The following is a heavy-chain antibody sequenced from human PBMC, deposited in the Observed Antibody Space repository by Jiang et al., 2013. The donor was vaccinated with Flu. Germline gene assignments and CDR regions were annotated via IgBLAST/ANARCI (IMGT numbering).Heavy chain of an antibody. D-gene: IGHD6-19*01. Sequence: GLEWVAVISYDGSNKYYADSVKGRFTISRDNSKNTLYLQMNSLRAEDTAVYYCAKSIAVAGFGYYYYGMDVWGQGTTVTVSS. V-gene: IGHV3-30*18. CDR2: ISYDGSNK. J-gene: IGHJ6*02. CDR3: AKSIAVAGFGYYYYGMDV.